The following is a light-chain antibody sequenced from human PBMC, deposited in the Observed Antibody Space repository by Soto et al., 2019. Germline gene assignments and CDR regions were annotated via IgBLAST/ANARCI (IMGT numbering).Light chain of an antibody. J-gene: IGKJ5*01. CDR2: GAS. CDR3: QQYGSSPPIT. CDR1: QSVSSSY. V-gene: IGKV3-20*01. Sequence: EFALTQSPGTLSLSPEERATLSCRASQSVSSSYLAWYQQKPGQAPRLLIYGASSRATGIPDMFSGSGSVTDFPLAISSLEPEDFAVYYCQQYGSSPPITFGQGTRLEIK.